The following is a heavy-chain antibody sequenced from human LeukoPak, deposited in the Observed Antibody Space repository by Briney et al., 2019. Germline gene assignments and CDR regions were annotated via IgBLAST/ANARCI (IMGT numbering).Heavy chain of an antibody. CDR1: GSTFSSSA. CDR3: AKGYSYGYEY. J-gene: IGHJ4*02. D-gene: IGHD5-18*01. CDR2: IRFDGTNK. Sequence: PGGSLRLSCAASGSTFSSSAMHWVRQAPGKGLEWVAFIRFDGTNKYYADSVKGRFTISRDNSKNTLYLQMNSLRAEDTAVYYCAKGYSYGYEYWGQGALVTVSS. V-gene: IGHV3-30*02.